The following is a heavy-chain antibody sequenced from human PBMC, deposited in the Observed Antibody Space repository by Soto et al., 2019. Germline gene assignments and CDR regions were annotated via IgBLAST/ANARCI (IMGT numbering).Heavy chain of an antibody. V-gene: IGHV3-30*18. Sequence: PGGSLRLSCAASGFTFSSYGMHWVRQAPGKGLEGVALISNDGKNTYYADSVKGRFTISRDNSKNTLSLQMNYLRPEDTALYYCVKTEDRGGWGGDYWGQGTLVTVSS. CDR1: GFTFSSYG. J-gene: IGHJ4*02. CDR2: ISNDGKNT. D-gene: IGHD6-19*01. CDR3: VKTEDRGGWGGDY.